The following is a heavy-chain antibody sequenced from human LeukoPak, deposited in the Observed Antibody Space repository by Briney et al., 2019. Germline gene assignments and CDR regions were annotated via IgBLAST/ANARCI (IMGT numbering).Heavy chain of an antibody. Sequence: GGSLRLSCAASGFTFSSYSMNWVRQAPGKGLEWVSYISSSSTIYYADSVKGRLTISRDNAKNSLYLQMNSLRAEDTAVYYCLRWFDPWGQGTLVTVSS. CDR2: ISSSSTI. J-gene: IGHJ5*02. CDR3: LRWFDP. V-gene: IGHV3-48*01. CDR1: GFTFSSYS.